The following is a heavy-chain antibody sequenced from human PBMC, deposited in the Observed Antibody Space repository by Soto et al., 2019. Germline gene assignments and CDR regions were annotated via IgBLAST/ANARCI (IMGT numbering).Heavy chain of an antibody. Sequence: QVQLVQSGAEVKKPGSSVKVSCKASGGTFSSYAISWVRQAPGQGLEWMGGIIPIFGTANYAQKFQGRVTITADKSTSTAYMELSSLRSEDTAVYYCARLYCSSTSCYPGGKDVWGQGTTVTVSS. V-gene: IGHV1-69*06. CDR3: ARLYCSSTSCYPGGKDV. J-gene: IGHJ6*02. CDR1: GGTFSSYA. D-gene: IGHD2-2*01. CDR2: IIPIFGTA.